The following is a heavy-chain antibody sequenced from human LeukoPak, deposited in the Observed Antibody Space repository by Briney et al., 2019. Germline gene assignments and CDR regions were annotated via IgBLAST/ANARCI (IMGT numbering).Heavy chain of an antibody. CDR2: IYYSGST. D-gene: IGHD1-7*01. J-gene: IGHJ4*02. CDR3: ARLAKVAGITGTTRWFRPYYFDY. CDR1: GYSISSGYY. Sequence: KPSETLSLTCTVSGYSISSGYYWGWIRQPPGKGLEWIGSIYYSGSTYYNPSLKSRVTISVDTSKNQFSLKLSSVTAADTAVYYCARLAKVAGITGTTRWFRPYYFDYWGQGTLVTVSS. V-gene: IGHV4-38-2*02.